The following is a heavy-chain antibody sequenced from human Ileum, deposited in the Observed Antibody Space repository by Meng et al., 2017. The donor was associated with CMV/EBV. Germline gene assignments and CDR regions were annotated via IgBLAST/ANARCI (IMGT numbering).Heavy chain of an antibody. CDR3: AQAHGSISRLES. J-gene: IGHJ4*02. CDR1: GYTFTSYG. D-gene: IGHD6-13*01. CDR2: IHYDGGDK. V-gene: IGHV3-30*02. Sequence: GGSLRLSCAASGYTFTSYGMSWVRQAPGKGLEWVAFIHYDGGDKYYADSVKGRFAISRDNSKNTVLLLMKSLRAEDTAVYYCAQAHGSISRLESWGQGTLVTVSS.